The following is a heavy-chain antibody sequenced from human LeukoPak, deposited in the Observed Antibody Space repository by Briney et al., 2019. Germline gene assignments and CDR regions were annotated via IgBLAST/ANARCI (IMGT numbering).Heavy chain of an antibody. Sequence: PSETLSLTCTVSGGSISSYYWSWIRQPPGKGLEWIAYISDIGSINYNPSLKSRATISLDTSKNQFSPKLSSVTAADTAVYYCAGHHPRNTVDFWGQGTLVTVSS. CDR3: AGHHPRNTVDF. V-gene: IGHV4-59*08. D-gene: IGHD2-8*02. CDR2: ISDIGSI. CDR1: GGSISSYY. J-gene: IGHJ4*02.